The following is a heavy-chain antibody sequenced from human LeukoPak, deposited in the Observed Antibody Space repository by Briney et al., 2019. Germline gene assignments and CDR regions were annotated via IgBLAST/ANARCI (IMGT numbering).Heavy chain of an antibody. J-gene: IGHJ3*02. CDR2: IYTSGST. V-gene: IGHV4-61*02. Sequence: SETLSLTCTVSGGSISSGSYYWSWIRQPAGKGLEWIGRIYTSGSTNYNPSLKSRVTISVDTSKNQFSLKLSSVTAADTALYYCAKDNFITYDTTPGAFDIWGQGTMVTVSS. CDR1: GGSISSGSYY. CDR3: AKDNFITYDTTPGAFDI. D-gene: IGHD3-22*01.